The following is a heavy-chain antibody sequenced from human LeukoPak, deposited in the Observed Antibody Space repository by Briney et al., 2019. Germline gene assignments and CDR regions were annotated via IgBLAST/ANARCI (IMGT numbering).Heavy chain of an antibody. CDR1: GFTFSTYW. Sequence: GGSLRLSCAASGFTFSTYWVYWVRQDPGKGLVWVSRVNSDGSSTNYADSVKGRFTISRDNAKNTLYLQMNSLRAEDTAVYYCARDGTSREQFDYWGQGTLVTVSS. J-gene: IGHJ4*02. V-gene: IGHV3-74*01. CDR2: VNSDGSST. D-gene: IGHD1-26*01. CDR3: ARDGTSREQFDY.